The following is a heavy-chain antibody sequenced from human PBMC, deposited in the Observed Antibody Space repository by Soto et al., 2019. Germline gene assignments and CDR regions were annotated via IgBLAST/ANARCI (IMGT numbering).Heavy chain of an antibody. CDR2: INHSGST. CDR3: ARRKVNNWNYSRPSMDV. V-gene: IGHV4-34*01. Sequence: PSETLSLTCAVYGGSFSGYYWSWIRQPPGKGLEWIGEINHSGSTNYNPSLKSRVTISVDTSKNQFSLKLSSVTAADTAVHYCARRKVNNWNYSRPSMDVWGQGTTVTVSS. CDR1: GGSFSGYY. J-gene: IGHJ6*02. D-gene: IGHD1-7*01.